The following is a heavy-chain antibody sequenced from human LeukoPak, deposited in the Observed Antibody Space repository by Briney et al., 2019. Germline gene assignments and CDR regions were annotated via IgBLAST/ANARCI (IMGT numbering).Heavy chain of an antibody. J-gene: IGHJ4*02. D-gene: IGHD5-12*01. Sequence: GASVKVSCKVSGYTLTELSMHWVRQAPGKGLEWMGGFDPEDGETIYAQKFQGRVTMTEDTSTDTAYMELSSLRSEDTAVYYCASPDIVATTGDQSDYWGQGTLVTVSS. CDR1: GYTLTELS. V-gene: IGHV1-24*01. CDR2: FDPEDGET. CDR3: ASPDIVATTGDQSDY.